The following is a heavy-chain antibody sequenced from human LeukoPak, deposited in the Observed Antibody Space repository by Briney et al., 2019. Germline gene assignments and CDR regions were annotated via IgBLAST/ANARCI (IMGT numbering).Heavy chain of an antibody. V-gene: IGHV3-30*02. D-gene: IGHD5-24*01. CDR1: GFTFSSYG. CDR2: IRYDGSNK. CDR3: ARDNSVRDEAWWFNP. J-gene: IGHJ5*02. Sequence: GGSLRLSCAASGFTFSSYGMHWVRQAPGKGLEWVAFIRYDGSNKYYADSVKGRFTISRDNSKNTLYLQMNSLRSEDTAVYYCARDNSVRDEAWWFNPWGQGTLVTVSS.